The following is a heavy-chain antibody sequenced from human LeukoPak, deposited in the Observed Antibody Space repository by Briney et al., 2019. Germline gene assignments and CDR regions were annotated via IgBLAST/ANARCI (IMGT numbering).Heavy chain of an antibody. D-gene: IGHD3-9*01. V-gene: IGHV4-39*07. CDR2: IYYSGST. CDR1: GGSISSSSYY. CDR3: ASSYDILTFKVYFDY. J-gene: IGHJ4*02. Sequence: SETLSLTCTVFGGSISSSSYYWGWIRQPPGKGLEWIGSIYYSGSTYYNPSLKSRVTISVDTSKNQFSLKLSSVTAADTAVYYCASSYDILTFKVYFDYWGQGTLVTVSS.